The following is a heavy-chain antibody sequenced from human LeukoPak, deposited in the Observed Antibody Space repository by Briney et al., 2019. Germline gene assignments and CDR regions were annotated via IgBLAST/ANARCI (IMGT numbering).Heavy chain of an antibody. CDR3: AREKDSYGLEPNWFDP. CDR1: GGTFSSYT. D-gene: IGHD5-18*01. CDR2: IIPILGIA. J-gene: IGHJ5*02. V-gene: IGHV1-69*04. Sequence: SVKVSCKASGGTFSSYTISWVRRAPGQGLEWMGRIIPILGIANYAQKFQGRVTITADKSTSTAYMELSSLRSEDTAVYYCAREKDSYGLEPNWFDPWGQGTLVTVSS.